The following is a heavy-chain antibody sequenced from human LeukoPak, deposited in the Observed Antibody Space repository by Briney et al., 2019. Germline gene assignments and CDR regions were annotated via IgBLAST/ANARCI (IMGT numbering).Heavy chain of an antibody. D-gene: IGHD3-10*01. CDR1: GFTFSSYG. CDR2: ISYDGSNK. V-gene: IGHV3-30*18. Sequence: GGSLRLSCAASGFTFSSYGMHWVRQAPGKGLEWVAVISYDGSNKYYADSVKGRFTISRDNSKNTLYLQMSSLRAEDTAVYYCAKAEGSGNQPFDYWGQGTLVTVSS. CDR3: AKAEGSGNQPFDY. J-gene: IGHJ4*02.